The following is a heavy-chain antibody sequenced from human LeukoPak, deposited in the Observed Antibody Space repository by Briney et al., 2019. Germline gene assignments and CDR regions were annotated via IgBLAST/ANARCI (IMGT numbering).Heavy chain of an antibody. D-gene: IGHD5-24*01. CDR1: GFTFSSYG. CDR3: AKDHRRRDGYNLGYFDY. Sequence: RGRSLRLSCAASGFTFSSYGMHWVRQAPGKGLEWVAVISYDGSNKYYADSVKGRFTISRDNSKNTLYLQMNSLRAEDTAVYYCAKDHRRRDGYNLGYFDYWGQGTLVTVSS. V-gene: IGHV3-30*18. J-gene: IGHJ4*02. CDR2: ISYDGSNK.